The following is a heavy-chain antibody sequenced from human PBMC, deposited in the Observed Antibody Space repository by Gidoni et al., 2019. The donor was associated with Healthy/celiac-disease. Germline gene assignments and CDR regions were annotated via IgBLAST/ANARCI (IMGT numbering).Heavy chain of an antibody. J-gene: IGHJ6*03. Sequence: GKGLVWVSRINSDGSSTSYADSVKGRFTISRDNAKNTLYLQMNSLRAEDTAVYYCARDSSWYYYMDGWGKGTTVTVSS. V-gene: IGHV3-74*01. D-gene: IGHD2-2*01. CDR3: ARDSSWYYYMDG. CDR2: INSDGSST.